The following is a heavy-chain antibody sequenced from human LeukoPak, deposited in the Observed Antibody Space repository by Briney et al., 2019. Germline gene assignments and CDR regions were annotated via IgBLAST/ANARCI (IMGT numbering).Heavy chain of an antibody. CDR2: IYTSGST. D-gene: IGHD5-18*01. Sequence: PSQTLSLTCTVSGGSTSSGSYYGSWIRQPAGKGLEWIGRIYTSGSTNYNPSLKSRVTISVDTSKNQFSLKLSSVTAADTAVYYCARGRGYSYGQNDYWGQGTLVTVSS. CDR3: ARGRGYSYGQNDY. CDR1: GGSTSSGSYY. V-gene: IGHV4-61*02. J-gene: IGHJ4*02.